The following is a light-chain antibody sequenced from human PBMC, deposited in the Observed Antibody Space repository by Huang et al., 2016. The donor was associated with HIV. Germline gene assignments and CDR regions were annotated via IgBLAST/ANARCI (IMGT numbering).Light chain of an antibody. J-gene: IGKJ4*01. CDR2: YSS. Sequence: DIQMTQSPSSLSASVGDRVTISCRASQSISTYLNWYQQKPGKAPRLLIVYSSTLATGVPARFSGGGSGTDFTLTINTLQPDDFAVYYCQQSFNTPLTFGGGTNVEIK. CDR1: QSISTY. V-gene: IGKV1-39*01. CDR3: QQSFNTPLT.